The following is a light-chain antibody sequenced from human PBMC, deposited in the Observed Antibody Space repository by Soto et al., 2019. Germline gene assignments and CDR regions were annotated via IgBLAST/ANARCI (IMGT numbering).Light chain of an antibody. CDR1: SSNIGSNY. J-gene: IGLJ2*01. Sequence: QSVLTQPPSASGTPGQRVTISCSGSSSNIGSNYVYWYQQLPGTAPKLLIYSTTPRPSGVPDRFSGSKSGTSASLASSGLRSEDEANYFCATWYDSLRGVVFGGGTKLTVL. V-gene: IGLV1-47*02. CDR3: ATWYDSLRGVV. CDR2: STT.